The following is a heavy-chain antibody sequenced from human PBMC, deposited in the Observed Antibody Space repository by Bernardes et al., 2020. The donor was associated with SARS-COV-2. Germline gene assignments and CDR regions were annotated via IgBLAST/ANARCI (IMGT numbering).Heavy chain of an antibody. CDR1: GGSISSSNYY. Sequence: SETLSLTCTVSGGSISSSNYYWGWIRQAPGKGLEWIGYISHSGATNNNPSLKSRVTISVDTSKNQFSLRLSSVTAADTAVYYCARAGYCGSTSCPFDPWGQGTLVTVSS. V-gene: IGHV4-61*05. CDR2: ISHSGAT. CDR3: ARAGYCGSTSCPFDP. J-gene: IGHJ5*02. D-gene: IGHD2-2*01.